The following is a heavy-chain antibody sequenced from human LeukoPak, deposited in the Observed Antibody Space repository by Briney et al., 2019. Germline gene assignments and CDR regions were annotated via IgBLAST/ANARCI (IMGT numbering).Heavy chain of an antibody. D-gene: IGHD3-22*01. Sequence: GGSLRLSCAASGFTFSSYAMSWVRQAPGKGLEWVSTISGSGGSTYYADSVKGRFTISRDNSKNTLYLQMNSLRAEDTAVYYCARDESGYYDSSGYYPHGDYWGQGTLVTVSS. J-gene: IGHJ4*02. CDR3: ARDESGYYDSSGYYPHGDY. CDR1: GFTFSSYA. V-gene: IGHV3-23*01. CDR2: ISGSGGST.